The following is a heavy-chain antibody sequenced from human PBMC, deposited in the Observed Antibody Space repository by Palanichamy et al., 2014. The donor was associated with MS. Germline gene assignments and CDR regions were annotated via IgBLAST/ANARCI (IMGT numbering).Heavy chain of an antibody. Sequence: EVQLVESGGGLVKPGGSLGLSCAASGFAFSSYTMNWVRQAPGQGLEWVSSISSSGRYIYHADSVKGRFSISRDNAKSSMYLQMNSLRPGDTAVYYCARDQTRGGDHIDSWDQGTLVTVSS. CDR2: ISSSGRYI. CDR3: ARDQTRGGDHIDS. V-gene: IGHV3-21*01. J-gene: IGHJ4*02. CDR1: GFAFSSYT. D-gene: IGHD4-17*01.